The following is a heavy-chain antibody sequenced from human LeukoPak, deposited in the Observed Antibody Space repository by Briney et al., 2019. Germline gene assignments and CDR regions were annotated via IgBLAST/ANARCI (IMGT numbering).Heavy chain of an antibody. D-gene: IGHD3-9*01. CDR1: GFTFSSYA. J-gene: IGHJ5*02. V-gene: IGHV3-30*04. CDR3: ARGPAYYDILTGYYNP. CDR2: ISYDGSNK. Sequence: GGSLRLSCAASGFTFSSYAMHWVRQAPGKGLGWVAVISYDGSNKYYADSVKGRFTISRDNSKNTLYLQMNSLRAEDTAVYYCARGPAYYDILTGYYNPWGQGTLVTVSS.